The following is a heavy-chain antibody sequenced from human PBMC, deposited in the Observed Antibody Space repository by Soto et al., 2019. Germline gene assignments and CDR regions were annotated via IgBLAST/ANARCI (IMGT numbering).Heavy chain of an antibody. CDR2: TYLRSKWYN. CDR3: AKGDNLGPKTGYAFDP. J-gene: IGHJ5*02. CDR1: GDSVSSNTAS. Sequence: SQTLSLTCAISGDSVSSNTASWNWIRQSPSRGLEWLGGTYLRSKWYNDYAVSVKSRIIINPDTSNNQFSLQLNSVTPEDTAVYFCAKGDNLGPKTGYAFDPWGQGIMVTVSS. V-gene: IGHV6-1*01. D-gene: IGHD5-12*01.